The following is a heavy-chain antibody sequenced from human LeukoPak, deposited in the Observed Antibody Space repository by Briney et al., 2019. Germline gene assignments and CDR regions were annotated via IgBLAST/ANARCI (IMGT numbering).Heavy chain of an antibody. CDR3: AMQVYCSGGSCFDY. V-gene: IGHV3-23*01. Sequence: GGSLRLSCAASGFTFSSYAMSWVRQAPGKGLEWVSAISGSGGSTYYADTVKGRFTISRDNSKNTLYLQMNSLRAEDTAVYYCAMQVYCSGGSCFDYWGQGTLVTVSS. J-gene: IGHJ4*02. D-gene: IGHD2-15*01. CDR1: GFTFSSYA. CDR2: ISGSGGST.